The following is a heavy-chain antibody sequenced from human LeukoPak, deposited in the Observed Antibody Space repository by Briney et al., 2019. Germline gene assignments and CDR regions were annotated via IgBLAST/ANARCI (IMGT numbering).Heavy chain of an antibody. CDR1: GFTFSSYS. D-gene: IGHD3-22*01. J-gene: IGHJ4*02. CDR2: IYSGGST. Sequence: GGSLRLSCAASGFTFSSYSMNWVRQAPGKGLEWVSVIYSGGSTYYADSVKGRFTISRDNSKNTLYLQMNSLRAEDTAVYYCACVEYYDSSGEGILDYWGQGTLVTVSS. V-gene: IGHV3-53*01. CDR3: ACVEYYDSSGEGILDY.